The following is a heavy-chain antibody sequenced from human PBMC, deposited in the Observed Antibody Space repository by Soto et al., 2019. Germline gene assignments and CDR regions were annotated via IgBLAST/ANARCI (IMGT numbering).Heavy chain of an antibody. Sequence: SETLSLTCTVSGDSISSNYWTWIRQPPGKGLEWIGYVYYTGSTNYNPSLKSRLTMSVDTSKNHFSLKLSSVTAADTAVYYCARGVYSYGRFDPWGQGTLVTVSS. CDR2: VYYTGST. CDR3: ARGVYSYGRFDP. D-gene: IGHD5-18*01. V-gene: IGHV4-59*01. CDR1: GDSISSNY. J-gene: IGHJ5*02.